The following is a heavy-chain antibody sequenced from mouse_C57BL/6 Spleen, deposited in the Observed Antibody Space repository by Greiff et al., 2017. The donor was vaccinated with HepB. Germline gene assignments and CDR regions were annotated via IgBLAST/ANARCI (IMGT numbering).Heavy chain of an antibody. J-gene: IGHJ2*01. Sequence: QVQLQQSGAELMKPGASVKLSCKATGYTFTGYWIEWVKQRPGHGLEWIGEILPGSGSTNYNEKVKGKATFTADTASNTSYMQLSSLTTQASAICFGAWGGIYSYFDCWGQGTTLTVSS. V-gene: IGHV1-9*01. CDR3: AWGGIYSYFDC. CDR1: GYTFTGYW. D-gene: IGHD2-1*01. CDR2: ILPGSGST.